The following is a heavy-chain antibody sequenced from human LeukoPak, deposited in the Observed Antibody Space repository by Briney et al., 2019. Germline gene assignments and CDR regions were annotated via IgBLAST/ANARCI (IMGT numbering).Heavy chain of an antibody. J-gene: IGHJ4*02. D-gene: IGHD4-23*01. CDR1: GYTLTNYG. V-gene: IGHV1-18*01. CDR2: ISAYNGDT. CDR3: ARVTVEGLYFDY. Sequence: ASVKVSCKASGYTLTNYGISWVRQAPGQGLEWMGWISAYNGDTKYAQKVQGRVTMTTDKATSTAYMELSRLRSDDTAVYYCARVTVEGLYFDYWGQGTLVTVSS.